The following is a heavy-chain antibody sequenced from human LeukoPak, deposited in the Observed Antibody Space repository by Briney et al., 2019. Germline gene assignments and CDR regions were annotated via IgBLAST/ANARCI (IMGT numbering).Heavy chain of an antibody. Sequence: PSETLSLTCTVSGGSISSGDCYWSWIRQPAGKGLEGIGYIYYSGSTYYNPSLKSRVTISVDTSKNQFSLKLSSVTAADTAVYYCARGAYSMFDYWGQGTLVTVSS. D-gene: IGHD4-11*01. CDR2: IYYSGST. CDR3: ARGAYSMFDY. CDR1: GGSISSGDCY. V-gene: IGHV4-30-4*08. J-gene: IGHJ4*02.